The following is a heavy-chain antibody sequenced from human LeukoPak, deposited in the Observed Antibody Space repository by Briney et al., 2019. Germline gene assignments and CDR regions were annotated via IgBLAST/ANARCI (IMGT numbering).Heavy chain of an antibody. J-gene: IGHJ4*02. CDR2: INHSGST. V-gene: IGHV4-34*01. CDR3: ARGRQMVYAALQHDTNYFDY. Sequence: PSETLSLTCAVYGGSFSGYYWSWIRQPPGKGLEWIGEINHSGSTNYNPSLKSRVTISVDTSKNQFSLKLSSVTAADTAVYYCARGRQMVYAALQHDTNYFDYWGQGTLVTVSS. CDR1: GGSFSGYY. D-gene: IGHD2-8*01.